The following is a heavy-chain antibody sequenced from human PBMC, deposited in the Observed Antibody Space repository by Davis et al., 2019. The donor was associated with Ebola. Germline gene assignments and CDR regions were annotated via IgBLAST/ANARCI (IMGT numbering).Heavy chain of an antibody. CDR1: GFTFSSYG. Sequence: PGGSLRLSCAASGFTFSSYGMHWVRQAPGKGLEWVAVISYDGSNKYYADSVKGRFTISRDNSKNTLYLQMNSLRAEDTAVYYCVSGNFDYWGQGTLVTVSS. CDR3: VSGNFDY. D-gene: IGHD2-15*01. CDR2: ISYDGSNK. J-gene: IGHJ4*02. V-gene: IGHV3-30*03.